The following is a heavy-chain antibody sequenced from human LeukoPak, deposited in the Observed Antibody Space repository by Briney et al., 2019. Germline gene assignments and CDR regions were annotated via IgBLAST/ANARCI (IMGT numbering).Heavy chain of an antibody. J-gene: IGHJ4*02. V-gene: IGHV4-38-2*02. CDR3: ARGVSDTYDLSTGWPLYYFDS. CDR1: GYSISSGYY. Sequence: SETLSLTCTVSGYSISSGYYWGWIRQPPGKGLEWIGSIYHSGCTYYNPSLKSRVTISVDTSKNQFSLKLSPVTAADTAVFYCARGVSDTYDLSTGWPLYYFDSWGPGTLVTVSS. D-gene: IGHD3-9*01. CDR2: IYHSGCT.